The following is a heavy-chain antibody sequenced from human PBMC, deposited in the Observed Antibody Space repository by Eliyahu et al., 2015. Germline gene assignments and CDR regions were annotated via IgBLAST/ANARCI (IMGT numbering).Heavy chain of an antibody. D-gene: IGHD6-13*01. CDR2: INHSGST. CDR3: ARVGQQLAHWYFDL. J-gene: IGHJ2*01. Sequence: QVQLQQWGAGLLKPSETLSLTCAVYGGSFSGYYWSXIRQPPGKGLEWIGEINHSGSTNYNPSLKSRVTISVDTSKNQFSLKLSSVTAADTAVYYCARVGQQLAHWYFDLWGRGTLVTVSS. CDR1: GGSFSGYY. V-gene: IGHV4-34*01.